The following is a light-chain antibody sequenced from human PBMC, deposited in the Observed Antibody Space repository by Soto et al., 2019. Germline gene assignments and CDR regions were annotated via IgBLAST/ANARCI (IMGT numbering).Light chain of an antibody. V-gene: IGKV4-1*01. CDR1: QSLLYSANNKIY. CDR3: QQYYSTPWT. J-gene: IGKJ1*01. CDR2: WAS. Sequence: DIVMTQSPDSLTVSLGERATINCKSSQSLLYSANNKIYLAWYQQKPGQPPNLLIYWASTRESGVPDRFSGSGSGADFPLTISSLQAEDVAVYYCQQYYSTPWTFGQGTKVEIK.